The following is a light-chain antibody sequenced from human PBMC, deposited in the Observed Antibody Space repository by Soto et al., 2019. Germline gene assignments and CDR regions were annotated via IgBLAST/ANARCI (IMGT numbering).Light chain of an antibody. Sequence: QSALTQPRSVSASPGQSVTISCTGTSSDVGRYDYVSWYQQHPGKAPKLIVYDVTERPSGVPDRFSGSKSGNTASLTISGLQAEDEADYSCCSFAGSYSYVFGPGTKLTVL. CDR2: DVT. V-gene: IGLV2-11*01. CDR3: CSFAGSYSYV. CDR1: SSDVGRYDY. J-gene: IGLJ1*01.